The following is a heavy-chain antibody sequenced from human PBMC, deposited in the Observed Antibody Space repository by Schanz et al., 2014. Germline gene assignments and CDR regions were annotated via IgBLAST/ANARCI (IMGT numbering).Heavy chain of an antibody. CDR2: IDDTGST. Sequence: QVQLQESGPGLVKPSETLSLTCTVSGDSISSSRYCWGWIRQPPGKGPEWIGTIDDTGSTYYTPPLGGRLTMSVDTSRRHLSVPLPSVTAADTAVYYCARLMVPGWFDPWGQGQLVTVSS. V-gene: IGHV4-39*02. J-gene: IGHJ5*02. D-gene: IGHD3-10*01. CDR1: GDSISSSRYC. CDR3: ARLMVPGWFDP.